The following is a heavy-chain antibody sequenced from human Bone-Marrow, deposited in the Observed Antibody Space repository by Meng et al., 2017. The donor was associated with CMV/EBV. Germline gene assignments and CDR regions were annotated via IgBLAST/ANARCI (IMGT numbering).Heavy chain of an antibody. CDR1: GFTFSSYA. Sequence: GESLKISCAASGFTFSSYAMHWVRQAPGKGLEWVAVISYDGSNKSYADSVKGRFTISRDNSKNTLYLQMNSLRAEDTAVYYCARENDDYTFYYYYGMDVWGQGTTVTVSS. J-gene: IGHJ6*02. CDR3: ARENDDYTFYYYYGMDV. CDR2: ISYDGSNK. D-gene: IGHD4-11*01. V-gene: IGHV3-30*04.